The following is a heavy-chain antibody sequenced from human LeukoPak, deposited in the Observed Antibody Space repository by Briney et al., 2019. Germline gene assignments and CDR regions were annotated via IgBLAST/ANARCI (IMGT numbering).Heavy chain of an antibody. CDR3: ARDSSAWLFDY. CDR1: GGSISSYY. D-gene: IGHD6-19*01. CDR2: IHISGST. V-gene: IGHV4-4*07. J-gene: IGHJ4*02. Sequence: SETLSLTCSVSGGSISSYYWSRIRQPAGKGLEWIGRIHISGSTNYNPSLKSRVTMSVDTSKNQFSLKLSSVTAADTAVYYCARDSSAWLFDYWGQGTLVTVSS.